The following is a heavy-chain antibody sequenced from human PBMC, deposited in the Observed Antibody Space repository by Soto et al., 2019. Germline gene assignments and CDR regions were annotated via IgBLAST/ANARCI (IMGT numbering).Heavy chain of an antibody. Sequence: VRSQRLSSGASGCNFGDYGRRLVRNTSGKGLEWVAVISYDGSNKYYADSVKGRFTISRDNSKNTLYLQINSLRAEDTAVYFCARDCSGGSCYPGMAVWGQGTTVTCSS. D-gene: IGHD2-15*01. CDR1: GCNFGDYG. V-gene: IGHV3-30*03. CDR3: ARDCSGGSCYPGMAV. CDR2: ISYDGSNK. J-gene: IGHJ6*02.